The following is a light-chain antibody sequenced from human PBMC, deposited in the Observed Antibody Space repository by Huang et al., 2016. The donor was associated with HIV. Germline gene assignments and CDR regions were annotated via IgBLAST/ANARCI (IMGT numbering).Light chain of an antibody. CDR1: QPINAY. V-gene: IGKV1-39*01. Sequence: DIQLTQSPSSLSASVGDRVTITCRASQPINAYVAWYQQKPGEAPKLLFYAASNLQHGVPSRFRGGGSGTDFTLTISDLQPEDFATYYCQQSYSNLWTFGHGTKVEV. CDR2: AAS. CDR3: QQSYSNLWT. J-gene: IGKJ1*01.